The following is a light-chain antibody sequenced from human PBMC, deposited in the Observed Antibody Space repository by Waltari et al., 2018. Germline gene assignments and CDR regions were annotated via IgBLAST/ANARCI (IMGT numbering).Light chain of an antibody. Sequence: SYELTQPPSVSVSPGQTARITCSGDALPKQYAYWYQQKPGQAPVLVIYQASGRPSGIPERFSGSSSGTTVTLTISGVQAEDEADYYCQSADSSGTSYVFGTGTKVTVL. CDR1: ALPKQY. V-gene: IGLV3-25*03. CDR2: QAS. J-gene: IGLJ1*01. CDR3: QSADSSGTSYV.